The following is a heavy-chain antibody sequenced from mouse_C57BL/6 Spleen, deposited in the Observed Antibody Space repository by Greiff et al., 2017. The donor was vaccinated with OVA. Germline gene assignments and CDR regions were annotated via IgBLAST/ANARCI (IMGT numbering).Heavy chain of an antibody. CDR1: GFTFSDYG. Sequence: EVQLVESGGGLVKPGGSLKLSCAASGFTFSDYGMHWVRQAPEKGLEWVAYISSGSSTIYYADTVQGRFTISRDNAKNNLFLQMTSRRSEDTARYYCARLGDYDDYFDYWGQGTTLTVSS. V-gene: IGHV5-17*01. CDR3: ARLGDYDDYFDY. J-gene: IGHJ2*01. D-gene: IGHD2-4*01. CDR2: ISSGSSTI.